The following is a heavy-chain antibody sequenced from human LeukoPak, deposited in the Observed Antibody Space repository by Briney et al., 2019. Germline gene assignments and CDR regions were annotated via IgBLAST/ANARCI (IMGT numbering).Heavy chain of an antibody. J-gene: IGHJ4*02. CDR1: GVFITSYY. V-gene: IGHV4-59*01. Sequence: SETLSLTCTVSGVFITSYYWSWIRQPPGKGLEWIGYIYYSGSTNYNPSLKSRVTMSVDTSKNQFSLKLSSVAATDTAVYYCARGSYGDYWGQGILVTVSS. CDR3: ARGSYGDY. D-gene: IGHD1-26*01. CDR2: IYYSGST.